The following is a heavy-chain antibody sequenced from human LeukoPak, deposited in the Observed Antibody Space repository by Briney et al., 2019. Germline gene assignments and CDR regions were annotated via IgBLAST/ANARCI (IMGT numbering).Heavy chain of an antibody. CDR3: ARGTYYYNSSGYYWEFFDY. V-gene: IGHV4-61*08. J-gene: IGHJ4*02. D-gene: IGHD3-22*01. CDR1: GGSISSGDYY. Sequence: SETLSLTCTVSGGSISSGDYYWSWIRQPPGKGLEWIGYIYYSGSTNYNPSLKSRVTISVDTSKNQFSLKLSSVTAADTAVYYCARGTYYYNSSGYYWEFFDYWGQGTLVTVSS. CDR2: IYYSGST.